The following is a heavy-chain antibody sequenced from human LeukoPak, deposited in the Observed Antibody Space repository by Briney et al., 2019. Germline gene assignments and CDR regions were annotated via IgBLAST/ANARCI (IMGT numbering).Heavy chain of an antibody. CDR2: ISGSGGST. Sequence: GGSLRLSCAASGFTFSSYAMSWVRQAPGKGLEWVSAISGSGGSTYYADSVKGRFTISRDNSKNTLYLQMNSLRAEDTAVYYCARAYRGNTGGDHWGQGTPVTVSS. V-gene: IGHV3-23*01. D-gene: IGHD2-15*01. J-gene: IGHJ4*02. CDR1: GFTFSSYA. CDR3: ARAYRGNTGGDH.